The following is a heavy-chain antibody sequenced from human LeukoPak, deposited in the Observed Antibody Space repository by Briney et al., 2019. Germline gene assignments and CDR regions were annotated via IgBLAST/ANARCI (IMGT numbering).Heavy chain of an antibody. Sequence: GGSLRLSCAASGFTFSDHYLDWVRQAPGKGLEWVSYISSSGSTIYYADSVKGRFTISRDNAKNSLYLQMNSLRAEDTAVYYCASGILYTRFDYWGQGTLVTVSS. CDR2: ISSSGSTI. D-gene: IGHD2-8*01. J-gene: IGHJ4*02. CDR1: GFTFSDHY. V-gene: IGHV3-11*04. CDR3: ASGILYTRFDY.